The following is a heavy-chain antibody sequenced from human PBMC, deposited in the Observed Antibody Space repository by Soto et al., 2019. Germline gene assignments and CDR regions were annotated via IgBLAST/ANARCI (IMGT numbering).Heavy chain of an antibody. CDR1: GFTFSTYS. CDR3: ARVRGYCSSTSCYNYWFDP. Sequence: GGSLILSCAASGFTFSTYSMNWVRPAPGKGLEWVSHISSDGSSTSYADSVKGRFTISRDNAKNTLYLQMNSLRAEDTAVYYCARVRGYCSSTSCYNYWFDPWGQGTLVTVSS. V-gene: IGHV3-74*01. CDR2: ISSDGSST. D-gene: IGHD2-2*02. J-gene: IGHJ5*02.